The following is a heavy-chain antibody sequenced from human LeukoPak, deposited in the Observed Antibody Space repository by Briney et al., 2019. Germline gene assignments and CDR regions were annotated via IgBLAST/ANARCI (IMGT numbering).Heavy chain of an antibody. J-gene: IGHJ4*02. Sequence: LETLSLTCTVSGVSISSSNSYWGWIRQPPGKGLEWIGSIYYSGNTYYNASLKSQVSISIDTSENQFSLRLTSVTAADTAVYYCARQTGSGLFILPGGQGTLVTVSS. V-gene: IGHV4-39*01. CDR1: GVSISSSNSY. CDR3: ARQTGSGLFILP. CDR2: IYYSGNT. D-gene: IGHD3/OR15-3a*01.